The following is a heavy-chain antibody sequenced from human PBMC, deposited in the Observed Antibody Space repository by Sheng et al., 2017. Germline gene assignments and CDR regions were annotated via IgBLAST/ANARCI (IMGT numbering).Heavy chain of an antibody. V-gene: IGHV3-48*03. J-gene: IGHJ4*02. CDR1: GFTFSSYE. CDR2: ISSSGSTI. D-gene: IGHD2-2*01. Sequence: PGGSLRLSCAASGFTFSSYEMNWVRQAPGKGLEWVSYISSSGSTIYYADSVKGRFTISRDNAKNSLYLQMNSLRAEDTAVYYCARARGTSCDYWGQGTLVTVSS. CDR3: ARARGTSCDY.